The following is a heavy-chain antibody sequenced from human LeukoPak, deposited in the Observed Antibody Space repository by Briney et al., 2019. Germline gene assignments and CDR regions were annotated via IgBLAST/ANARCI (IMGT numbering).Heavy chain of an antibody. CDR2: INQSGST. V-gene: IGHV4-34*01. Sequence: SETLSLTCAVYGGSFSDYDWSWIRQPPGKGLEWIGEINQSGSTNCDPSLKSRVSMSIDTSKSQFSLKLSSVTAADTAVYYCATSSDITIFGVVTHYYYYYMDVWGKGTTVTVSS. D-gene: IGHD3-3*01. CDR3: ATSSDITIFGVVTHYYYYYMDV. J-gene: IGHJ6*03. CDR1: GGSFSDYD.